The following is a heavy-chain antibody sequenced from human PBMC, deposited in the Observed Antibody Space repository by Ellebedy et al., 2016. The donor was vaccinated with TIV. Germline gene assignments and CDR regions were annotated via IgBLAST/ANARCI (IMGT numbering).Heavy chain of an antibody. Sequence: PGGSLRLSCATSGFTFSRHWIHWVRQAPGKGLEWVAHIKTDGSETYYVDSVKGRFTISRENAKNALFLQMDGLRVDDSAVYYCVGFGVFNLWGQGAPVTVSS. V-gene: IGHV3-7*01. CDR3: VGFGVFNL. CDR2: IKTDGSET. CDR1: GFTFSRHW. J-gene: IGHJ5*02. D-gene: IGHD3-3*01.